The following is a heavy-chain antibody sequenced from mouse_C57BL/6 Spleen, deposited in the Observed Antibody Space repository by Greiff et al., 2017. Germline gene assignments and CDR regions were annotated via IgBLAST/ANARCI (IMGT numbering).Heavy chain of an antibody. CDR3: ARWGLDDAMDY. CDR1: GYAFSSSW. Sequence: QVQLQQSGPELVKPGASVKISCKASGYAFSSSWMNWVKQRPGKGLEWIGRIYPGDGDTNYNEKFKGKATLTADKSSSTAYMQLSSLTSEDSAVYFCARWGLDDAMDYWGQGTSVTVSS. J-gene: IGHJ4*01. CDR2: IYPGDGDT. V-gene: IGHV1-82*01.